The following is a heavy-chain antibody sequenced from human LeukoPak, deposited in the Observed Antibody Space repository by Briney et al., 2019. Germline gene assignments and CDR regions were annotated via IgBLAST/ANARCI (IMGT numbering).Heavy chain of an antibody. CDR1: GYTFSYRY. Sequence: WASVKVSCKASGYTFSYRYLHWVRQAPGQTLDWMGWITPFNGNTKYAQKFHDRVTITRDTSMSTAYMELSGLKSEDTAMYYCAVGSDVGSYLAFQYWGQGTLVTVSS. CDR2: ITPFNGNT. CDR3: AVGSDVGSYLAFQY. J-gene: IGHJ1*01. V-gene: IGHV1-45*02. D-gene: IGHD1-26*01.